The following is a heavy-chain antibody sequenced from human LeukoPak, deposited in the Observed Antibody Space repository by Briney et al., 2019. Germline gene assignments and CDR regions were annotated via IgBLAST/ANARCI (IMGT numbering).Heavy chain of an antibody. J-gene: IGHJ3*02. D-gene: IGHD4-17*01. Sequence: ASVKVSCKASGYTFTSYYMHWVRQAPGQGLEWMGIINPSGGSTSYARSFQGRVTVTSDTSTSTVYMELSSLRSEDTAVYYCARDPHYGDYQIQNDAFDIWGQGTMVTVSS. CDR1: GYTFTSYY. V-gene: IGHV1-46*01. CDR2: INPSGGST. CDR3: ARDPHYGDYQIQNDAFDI.